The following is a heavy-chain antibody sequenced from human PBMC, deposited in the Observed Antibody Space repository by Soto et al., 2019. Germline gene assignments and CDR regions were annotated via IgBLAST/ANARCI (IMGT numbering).Heavy chain of an antibody. J-gene: IGHJ4*02. CDR1: GYTLTELS. CDR3: ATYRYYDSRCDYAPVDY. CDR2: FDPEDGEA. D-gene: IGHD3-22*01. Sequence: ARVTVSCKVSGYTLTELSMHWVRQAPGKGLEWMGGFDPEDGEAIYAQKFQGRVTMTEDTSTDTAYMELSSLRSEDTAVSYCATYRYYDSRCDYAPVDYWGQGTLVTVSS. V-gene: IGHV1-24*01.